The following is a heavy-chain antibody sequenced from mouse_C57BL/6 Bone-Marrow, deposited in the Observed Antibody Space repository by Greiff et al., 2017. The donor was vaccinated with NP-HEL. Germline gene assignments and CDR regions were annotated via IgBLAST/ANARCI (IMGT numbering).Heavy chain of an antibody. Sequence: EVQRVESGAELVKPGASVKLSCTASGFNIKDYYMHWVKQRTEQGLEWIGRIDPEDGETKYAPKFQGKATITADTSSNTAYLQLSSLTSEDTAVYYGARDYGSFYYYAMDYWGQGTSVTVSS. CDR2: IDPEDGET. CDR3: ARDYGSFYYYAMDY. V-gene: IGHV14-2*01. CDR1: GFNIKDYY. D-gene: IGHD1-1*01. J-gene: IGHJ4*01.